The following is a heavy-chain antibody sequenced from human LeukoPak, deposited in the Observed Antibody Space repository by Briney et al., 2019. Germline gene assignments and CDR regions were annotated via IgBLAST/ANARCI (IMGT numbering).Heavy chain of an antibody. Sequence: PGGSLRLSCAASGFTLSNFWMNWVRQAPGKGLEWVAIIKQDESEKYYVDSVKGRFTISRDNAQNSLYLQTNSLRAEDTAVYYCARGGGRFDYWGRGTLVTVSS. CDR2: IKQDESEK. CDR3: ARGGGRFDY. J-gene: IGHJ4*02. V-gene: IGHV3-7*05. D-gene: IGHD3-16*01. CDR1: GFTLSNFW.